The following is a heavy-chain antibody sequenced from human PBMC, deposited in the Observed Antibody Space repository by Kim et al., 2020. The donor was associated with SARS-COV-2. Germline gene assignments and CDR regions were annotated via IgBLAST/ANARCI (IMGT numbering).Heavy chain of an antibody. CDR2: IIPIFGTA. D-gene: IGHD2-15*01. J-gene: IGHJ4*02. CDR3: ASGGTDRYCSGGSCWEFDY. CDR1: GGTFSSYA. V-gene: IGHV1-69*13. Sequence: SVKVSCKASGGTFSSYAISWVRQAPGQGLEWMGGIIPIFGTANYAQKFQGRVTITADESTSTAYMELSSLRSEDTAVYYCASGGTDRYCSGGSCWEFDYWGQGTLVTVSS.